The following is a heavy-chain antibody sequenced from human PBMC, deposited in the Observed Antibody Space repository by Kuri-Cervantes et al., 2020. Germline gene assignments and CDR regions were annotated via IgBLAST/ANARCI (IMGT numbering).Heavy chain of an antibody. CDR2: ISSSSSYI. J-gene: IGHJ4*02. Sequence: GGSLRLSCAASGFSFSDHYLDWVRQAPGKGLEWVSSISSSSSYIYYADSVKGRFTISRDNAKNSLYLQMNSLRAEDTAVYYCARESDTTDFWSGYNLWGQGTLVTVSS. CDR3: ARESDTTDFWSGYNL. V-gene: IGHV3-21*01. D-gene: IGHD3-3*01. CDR1: GFSFSDHY.